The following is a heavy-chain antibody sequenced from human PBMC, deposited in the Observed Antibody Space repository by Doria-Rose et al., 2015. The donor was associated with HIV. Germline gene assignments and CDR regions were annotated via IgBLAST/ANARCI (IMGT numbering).Heavy chain of an antibody. Sequence: ESGGGLVQPGRSLRLSCVGSGFSFESYAMHWVRLAPGKGLEWVAGISWDSGAKGNADSVEGRLTISRDNAKKSVYLEMRSLRPEDTAFYYCAKAPIIGPKYYFYMDVWGKGTSVTVSS. V-gene: IGHV3-9*01. D-gene: IGHD3-3*01. CDR1: GFSFESYA. J-gene: IGHJ6*03. CDR3: AKAPIIGPKYYFYMDV. CDR2: ISWDSGAK.